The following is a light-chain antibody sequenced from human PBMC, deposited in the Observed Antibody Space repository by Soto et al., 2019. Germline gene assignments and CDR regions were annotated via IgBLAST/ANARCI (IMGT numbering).Light chain of an antibody. CDR1: SSNIGAGYD. CDR2: AKS. V-gene: IGLV1-40*01. Sequence: QSVLTQPPSVSGAPGQTVTISCTGSSSNIGAGYDVHWYQQLPGTAPKLLIYAKSKRPSGVPDRFSGSNSGTSAFLAITGLQAEDEADYYCQSYDGSLSGVFGGGTKLTVL. J-gene: IGLJ2*01. CDR3: QSYDGSLSGV.